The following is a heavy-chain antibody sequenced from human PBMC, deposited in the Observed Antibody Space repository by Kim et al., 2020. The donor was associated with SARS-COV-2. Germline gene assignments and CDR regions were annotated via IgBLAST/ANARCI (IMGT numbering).Heavy chain of an antibody. CDR3: ARRGLYYYDSSAYRNGAFDI. V-gene: IGHV4-59*08. Sequence: SETLSLTCTVSGCSISSYYWSWIRQPPGKGLEWIGYIYNSGSTNYNPSLKSRVTISVDTSKNQFSLKLSSATAADTAVYYCARRGLYYYDSSAYRNGAFDIWGQGTMVTVSS. J-gene: IGHJ3*02. CDR1: GCSISSYY. D-gene: IGHD3-22*01. CDR2: IYNSGST.